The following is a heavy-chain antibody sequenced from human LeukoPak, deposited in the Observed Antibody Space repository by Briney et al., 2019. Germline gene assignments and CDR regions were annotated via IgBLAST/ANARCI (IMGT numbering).Heavy chain of an antibody. J-gene: IGHJ4*02. D-gene: IGHD4-17*01. CDR3: ARVRVYGDYREFDY. Sequence: GGSLRLPCAASGFTFSSYSMTWVRQAPGKGLEWVSSISSSSSYIYYADSVKGRFTISRDNAKNSLYLQMNSLRAEDTAVYYCARVRVYGDYREFDYWGQGTLVTVSS. CDR1: GFTFSSYS. CDR2: ISSSSSYI. V-gene: IGHV3-21*01.